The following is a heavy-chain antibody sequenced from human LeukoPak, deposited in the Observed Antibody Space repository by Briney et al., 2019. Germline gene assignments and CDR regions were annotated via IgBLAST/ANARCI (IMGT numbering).Heavy chain of an antibody. CDR1: GGTFISYA. CDR3: ASVYKHGMDV. J-gene: IGHJ6*02. D-gene: IGHD5-24*01. Sequence: ASVKVSCKASGGTFISYAISWVRQAPGQGLEWMAILNPSGGSSNYAQKFQGRATLTRATSTGTVYMELSSLRSEDTAVYYCASVYKHGMDVWGQGTTVIVSS. V-gene: IGHV1-46*01. CDR2: LNPSGGSS.